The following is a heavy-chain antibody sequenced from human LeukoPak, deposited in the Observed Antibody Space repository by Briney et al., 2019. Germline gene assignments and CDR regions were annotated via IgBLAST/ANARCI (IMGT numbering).Heavy chain of an antibody. Sequence: GGSLRLSCAASGFTLSSYAMSWVRQAPVKGLEWFSVISGSGGVTYYADSVKGRFTISRDTSKNTLYLQMNSLRAEDTAVYYCAKAPSSSWYDLMDVWGQGTTVTVSS. CDR2: ISGSGGVT. CDR3: AKAPSSSWYDLMDV. J-gene: IGHJ6*02. CDR1: GFTLSSYA. V-gene: IGHV3-23*01. D-gene: IGHD6-13*01.